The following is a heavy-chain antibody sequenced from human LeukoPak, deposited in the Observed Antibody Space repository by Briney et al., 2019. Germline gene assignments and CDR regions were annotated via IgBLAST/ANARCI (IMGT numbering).Heavy chain of an antibody. CDR2: ISSSGSTI. CDR1: GFTFGDYY. V-gene: IGHV3-11*01. D-gene: IGHD3-22*01. J-gene: IGHJ5*02. Sequence: GGSLRLSCAASGFTFGDYYMSWIRQAPGKGLVWVSYISSSGSTIYYADSVKGRFTISRDNAKNSLYLQMNSLRAEDTAVYYCARRGDSSGYYYEYNWFDPWGQGTLVTVSS. CDR3: ARRGDSSGYYYEYNWFDP.